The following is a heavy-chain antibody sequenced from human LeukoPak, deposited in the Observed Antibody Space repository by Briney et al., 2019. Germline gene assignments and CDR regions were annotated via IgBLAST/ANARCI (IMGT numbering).Heavy chain of an antibody. CDR1: GFTFRNYW. J-gene: IGHJ4*02. Sequence: TGGSLRLSCAASGFTFRNYWMSWVRQAPGKGLEWVANIKHDGSEKYYVDSVKGRFTISRDNAKNSLYLQMNSLRAEDTAVYYCVRTDSSGSRANWGQGTLVTVSS. CDR3: VRTDSSGSRAN. D-gene: IGHD3-22*01. V-gene: IGHV3-7*01. CDR2: IKHDGSEK.